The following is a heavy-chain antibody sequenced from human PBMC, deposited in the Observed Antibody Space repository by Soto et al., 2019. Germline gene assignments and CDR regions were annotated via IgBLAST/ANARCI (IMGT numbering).Heavy chain of an antibody. J-gene: IGHJ4*02. Sequence: EVQLLDSGGGLVQPGGSLRLSCAASGFTFSNYAMIWVRQAPGKGLEWVSTISGNGGSTYYADSVKGRFTISRDNSKNVLFLQINSLRDDDSAVYYCAKRPASIITFDYWGQGTPVTVSS. CDR3: AKRPASIITFDY. CDR2: ISGNGGST. V-gene: IGHV3-23*01. D-gene: IGHD2-2*01. CDR1: GFTFSNYA.